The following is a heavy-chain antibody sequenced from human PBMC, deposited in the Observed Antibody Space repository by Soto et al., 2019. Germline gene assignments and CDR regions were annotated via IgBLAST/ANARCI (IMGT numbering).Heavy chain of an antibody. CDR1: GFSVSNYG. J-gene: IGHJ3*02. V-gene: IGHV3-33*01. Sequence: QVQLVESGGGVVQPGQSLRLSCAASGFSVSNYGMHWVRKAPGKGLEWVAVVWKDGNTKHYGDSVKGRFTISRDNSKNTLEMQMSSLRGEDTAVYYCARGEAWTEEAFDIWGQGTRVTVSS. CDR2: VWKDGNTK. D-gene: IGHD5-12*01. CDR3: ARGEAWTEEAFDI.